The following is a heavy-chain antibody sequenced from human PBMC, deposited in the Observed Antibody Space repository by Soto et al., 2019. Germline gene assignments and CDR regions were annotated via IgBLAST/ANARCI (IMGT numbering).Heavy chain of an antibody. Sequence: GGSLRLSCAASGFTVSSNYMSWVRQAPGKGLEWVSVIYSGGSTYYADSVKGRFTISRDNSKNTLYLQMNSLRVEDTAVYYCARVMSGAFDPWGQGTLVTVSS. CDR1: GFTVSSNY. V-gene: IGHV3-66*01. CDR3: ARVMSGAFDP. J-gene: IGHJ5*02. CDR2: IYSGGST. D-gene: IGHD3-3*01.